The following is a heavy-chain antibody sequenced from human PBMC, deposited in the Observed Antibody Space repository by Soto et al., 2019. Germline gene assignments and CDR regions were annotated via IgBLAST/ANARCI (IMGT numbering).Heavy chain of an antibody. D-gene: IGHD2-21*01. CDR2: ISYDGSNK. CDR3: ARSRTTGVAYYYGMDV. V-gene: IGHV3-30-3*01. CDR1: GFTFSSYA. Sequence: GGSLRLSCAASGFTFSSYAMHWVRQAPGKGLEWVAVISYDGSNKYYADSVKGRFTISRDNSKSTLYLQMNSLRAEDTAVYYCARSRTTGVAYYYGMDVWGQGTTVTVSS. J-gene: IGHJ6*02.